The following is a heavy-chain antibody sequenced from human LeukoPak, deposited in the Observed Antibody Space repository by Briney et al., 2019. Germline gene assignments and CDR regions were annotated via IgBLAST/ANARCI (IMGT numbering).Heavy chain of an antibody. Sequence: SETLSLTCTVSGGSISSSGYYWGWVRQPPGKGLEWIGSIYYSGSTYYNPSLKSRVTISVDTSKNQFSLKLSSVTAADTAVYYCARDDGSMYYWGQGTLVTVSS. D-gene: IGHD5-24*01. V-gene: IGHV4-39*07. J-gene: IGHJ4*02. CDR1: GGSISSSGYY. CDR2: IYYSGST. CDR3: ARDDGSMYY.